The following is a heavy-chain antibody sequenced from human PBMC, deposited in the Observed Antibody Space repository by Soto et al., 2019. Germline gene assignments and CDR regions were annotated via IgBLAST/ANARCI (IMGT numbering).Heavy chain of an antibody. J-gene: IGHJ4*02. Sequence: QLQLQESGPGLVKPSETLSLTCTVSGDSITSSSFYWGWIRQPPGKGLECIGNIYYDGNTYYNPSLKSRVTISLDTSKHQFSLRLNSVTAADTAVYYCARSTIAPRLFMYPFDSWGQGTLVTVSS. CDR2: IYYDGNT. CDR3: ARSTIAPRLFMYPFDS. D-gene: IGHD6-6*01. CDR1: GDSITSSSFY. V-gene: IGHV4-39*01.